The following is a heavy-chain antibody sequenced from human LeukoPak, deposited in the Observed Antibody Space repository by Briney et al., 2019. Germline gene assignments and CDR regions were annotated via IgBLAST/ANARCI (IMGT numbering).Heavy chain of an antibody. CDR1: GFTVSSNY. CDR3: ARGAYVSSGYYSYSFDY. Sequence: PGGSLRLSCAASGFTVSSNYMSWVRQAPGKGLEWVSVIYSGGSTYYADSVKGRFSFSRDNSKNTLYLQMNSLRAEDTAVYYCARGAYVSSGYYSYSFDYWGQGTLVTVSS. J-gene: IGHJ4*02. V-gene: IGHV3-53*01. CDR2: IYSGGST. D-gene: IGHD3-22*01.